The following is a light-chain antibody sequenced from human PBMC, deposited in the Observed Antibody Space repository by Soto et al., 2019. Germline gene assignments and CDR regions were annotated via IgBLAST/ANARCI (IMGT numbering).Light chain of an antibody. J-gene: IGKJ1*01. CDR3: QQYGDSPQT. CDR2: GAS. Sequence: EIVVTQSPATLSLSPGERAALSCRASQSVTSNYLAWYQQKPGQAPRLLIYGASSRATAIPDRFSGSGSGTDFTLTISRLEPEDLAVYHCQQYGDSPQTFGQGTKVEIK. CDR1: QSVTSNY. V-gene: IGKV3-20*01.